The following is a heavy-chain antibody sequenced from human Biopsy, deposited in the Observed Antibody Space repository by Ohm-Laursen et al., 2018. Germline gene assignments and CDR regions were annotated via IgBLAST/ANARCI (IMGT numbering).Heavy chain of an antibody. CDR2: IYYSGIA. J-gene: IGHJ5*02. CDR1: GGPFNSYY. D-gene: IGHD5-24*01. CDR3: ARGGFGLDGYNSP. V-gene: IGHV4-59*01. Sequence: GTLSLTCTVSGGPFNSYYWSWIRQPPGKGLEWIGYIYYSGIAANYNPSLKSRVTISVDTSKHQFSLRLTSATAADTAVYYCARGGFGLDGYNSPWGRGTLVIVSS.